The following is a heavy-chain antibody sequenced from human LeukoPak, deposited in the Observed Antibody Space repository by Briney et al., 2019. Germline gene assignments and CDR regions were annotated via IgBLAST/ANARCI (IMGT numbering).Heavy chain of an antibody. CDR1: GGSISSSSYY. Sequence: SETLSLTCTVSGGSISSSSYYWGWIRQPPGKGLEWIGSIYYSGSTYYNPSLKSRVTISVDTSKNQFSLKLSSVTAADTAVYYCARVKAGDTMVRGVRRYYYYYYVDVWGKGTTVTVSS. V-gene: IGHV4-39*07. D-gene: IGHD3-10*01. CDR3: ARVKAGDTMVRGVRRYYYYYYVDV. CDR2: IYYSGST. J-gene: IGHJ6*03.